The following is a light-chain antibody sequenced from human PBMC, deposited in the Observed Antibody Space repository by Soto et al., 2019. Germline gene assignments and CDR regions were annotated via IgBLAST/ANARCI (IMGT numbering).Light chain of an antibody. J-gene: IGKJ1*01. Sequence: EIVLTHSPGTLSLSPGERATLSCRASQSVSVNYLAWYQQKPGQAPRLLIYGTSNRATGIPDRFSGSGSRTDFTLTISRLEPEDFAVYYCQQYGSSGTFGQGTPVDIK. CDR1: QSVSVNY. CDR2: GTS. CDR3: QQYGSSGT. V-gene: IGKV3-20*01.